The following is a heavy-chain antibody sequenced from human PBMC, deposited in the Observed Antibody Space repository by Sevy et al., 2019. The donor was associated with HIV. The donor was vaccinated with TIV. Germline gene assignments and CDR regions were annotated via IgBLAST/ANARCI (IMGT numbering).Heavy chain of an antibody. V-gene: IGHV4-61*01. Sequence: SETLSLTCTVSGGSVSSGTYYWSWIRQPPGKGLEWIGYIYYSGSTNYNPSLKSRVTISVDTSKNQFSLKLSSVTAADTAVYFSSRESGYSYGYWGQGTLVTVSS. CDR2: IYYSGST. CDR3: SRESGYSYGY. CDR1: GGSVSSGTYY. D-gene: IGHD5-18*01. J-gene: IGHJ4*02.